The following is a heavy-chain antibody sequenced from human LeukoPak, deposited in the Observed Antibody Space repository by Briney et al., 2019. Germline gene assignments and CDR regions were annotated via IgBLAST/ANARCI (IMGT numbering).Heavy chain of an antibody. V-gene: IGHV1-3*01. D-gene: IGHD6-19*01. CDR1: GYTFTSYA. CDR2: INAGNGNT. J-gene: IGHJ4*02. CDR3: ARGPYSSGPTPFDY. Sequence: ASVKVSCKASGYTFTSYAMHWVRQAPGQRLEWMGCINAGNGNTKYSQKFQGRVTITRDTSASTAYMELSSLRSEDTAVYYCARGPYSSGPTPFDYWGQGTLVTVSS.